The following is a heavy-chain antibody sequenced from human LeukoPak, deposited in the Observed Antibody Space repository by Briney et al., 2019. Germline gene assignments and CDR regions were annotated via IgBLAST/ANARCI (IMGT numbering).Heavy chain of an antibody. CDR3: ARVGDYYDSSGYPFDY. V-gene: IGHV4-4*07. D-gene: IGHD3-22*01. CDR2: IYTSGSA. J-gene: IGHJ4*02. CDR1: GGSISSYY. Sequence: SETLSLTCTVSGGSISSYYWSWIRQPAGKALEWIGRIYTSGSAKYNPSLKSRVTMSVDTSKNQFSLKLSSVTAADTAVYYCARVGDYYDSSGYPFDYWGQGTPVTVSS.